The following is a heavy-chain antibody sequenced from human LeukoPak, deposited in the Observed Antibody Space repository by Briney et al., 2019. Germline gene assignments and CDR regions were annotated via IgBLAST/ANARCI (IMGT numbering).Heavy chain of an antibody. J-gene: IGHJ6*03. V-gene: IGHV1-18*01. D-gene: IGHD4-17*01. Sequence: GASVKVSCEASGYIFINYGISWVRQAPGQGFEWMGWINTYNGNTNYAQKLQGRVTMTTDTSTSTAYMELRSLRSDDTAVYYCARGAGDYPAYYYYYMDVWGKGTTVTVSS. CDR1: GYIFINYG. CDR3: ARGAGDYPAYYYYYMDV. CDR2: INTYNGNT.